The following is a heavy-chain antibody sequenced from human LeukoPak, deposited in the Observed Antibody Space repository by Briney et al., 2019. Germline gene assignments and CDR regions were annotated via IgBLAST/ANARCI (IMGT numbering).Heavy chain of an antibody. CDR1: GGSISSGGYY. CDR2: IYHSGST. V-gene: IGHV4-30-2*01. D-gene: IGHD2-2*01. J-gene: IGHJ3*02. Sequence: SETLSLTCTVSGGSISSGGYYWSWIRQPPGKGLEWIGYIYHSGSTYYNPSLKSRVTISVDRSKNQFSLKLSSVTAADTAVYYCARDLVVVVPAAYNAFDIXX. CDR3: ARDLVVVVPAAYNAFDI.